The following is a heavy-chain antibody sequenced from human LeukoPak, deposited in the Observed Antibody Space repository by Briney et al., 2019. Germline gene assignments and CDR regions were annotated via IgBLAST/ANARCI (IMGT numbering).Heavy chain of an antibody. CDR3: ARHVELWFGEFYPPGPYYFDY. V-gene: IGHV4-34*01. CDR2: TNHSGGT. Sequence: SETLSLTCAVSGGSFNVDYWSWIRQPPGKGLEWIGNTNHSGGTNYNPSLKSRVTISVDMSKNQFSLKLSSVTAADTAVYYCARHVELWFGEFYPPGPYYFDYWGQGTLVTVPS. CDR1: GGSFNVDY. D-gene: IGHD3-10*01. J-gene: IGHJ4*02.